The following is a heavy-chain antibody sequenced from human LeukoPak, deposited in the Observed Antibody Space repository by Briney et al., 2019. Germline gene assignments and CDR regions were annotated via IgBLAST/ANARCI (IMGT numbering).Heavy chain of an antibody. CDR1: GFTFSSYA. CDR2: ISGSGVST. D-gene: IGHD6-6*01. CDR3: SKGGATPYGSSPFDY. V-gene: IGHV3-23*01. J-gene: IGHJ4*02. Sequence: GGSLRLSCAASGFTFSSYAMSWVRQAPGKGLEWVSRISGSGVSTYYADSVKGRFTISRDNSKNTLYLQMNSLRAEDTAVYYCSKGGATPYGSSPFDYWGQGTLVTVSS.